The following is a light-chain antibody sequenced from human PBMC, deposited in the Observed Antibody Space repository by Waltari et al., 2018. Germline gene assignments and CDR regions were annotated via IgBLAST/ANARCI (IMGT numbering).Light chain of an antibody. CDR3: QQYGSSSWT. CDR1: QSVSSSY. Sequence: EIVLTQSPGTLSLSQGERATLSCRASQSVSSSYLARYQQKPGQAPRLLIYGASSRATGIPDRFSGSGSGTDFTLTISRLEPEDFAVYYCQQYGSSSWTFGQGTKVEIK. CDR2: GAS. J-gene: IGKJ1*01. V-gene: IGKV3-20*01.